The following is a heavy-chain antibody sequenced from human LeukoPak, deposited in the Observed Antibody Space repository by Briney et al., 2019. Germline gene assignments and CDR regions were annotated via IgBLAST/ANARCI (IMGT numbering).Heavy chain of an antibody. D-gene: IGHD3-3*01. CDR3: AKDKGDFWSGHHY. J-gene: IGHJ4*02. V-gene: IGHV3-33*06. CDR1: GFTFSNYG. CDR2: IWYDGSKK. Sequence: GRSLRLSCAASGFTFSNYGFHWVRQAPGKGLEWVAVIWYDGSKKYYADSVKGRFTISRDNSKNTLYLQMNSLRAEDTAVYYCAKDKGDFWSGHHYWGQGTLVTVSS.